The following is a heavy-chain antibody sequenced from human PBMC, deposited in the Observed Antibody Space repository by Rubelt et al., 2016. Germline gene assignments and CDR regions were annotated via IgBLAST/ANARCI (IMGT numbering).Heavy chain of an antibody. CDR2: IRSQASGGTT. Sequence: EWIGFIRSQASGGTTEYAASVKGRFTLSRDDSKSIAYLQMNGVTTEDTAVYYCARGFNYPYCWGQGTLVTVAS. J-gene: IGHJ4*02. CDR3: ARGFNYPYC. D-gene: IGHD1-7*01. V-gene: IGHV3-49*02.